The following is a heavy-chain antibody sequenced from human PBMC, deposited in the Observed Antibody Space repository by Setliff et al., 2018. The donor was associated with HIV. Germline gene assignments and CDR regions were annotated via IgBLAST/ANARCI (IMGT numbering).Heavy chain of an antibody. J-gene: IGHJ3*02. Sequence: SVKVSCKSSGGTFSSYGVTWVRQAPGQGLEWMGGVIPLFGTEKVAQKFQGRVTITRDTSTSTAYMELRNLRSDDTAVYYCARAPKRVYYYGSGTYLHDAFDIWGQGTMVTVSS. CDR1: GGTFSSYG. V-gene: IGHV1-69*05. CDR3: ARAPKRVYYYGSGTYLHDAFDI. CDR2: VIPLFGTE. D-gene: IGHD3-10*01.